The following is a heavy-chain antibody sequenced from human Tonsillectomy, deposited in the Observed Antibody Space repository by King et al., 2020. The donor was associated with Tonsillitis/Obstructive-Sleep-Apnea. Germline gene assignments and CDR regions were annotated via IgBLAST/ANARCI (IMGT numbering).Heavy chain of an antibody. CDR1: GYSFTNYW. J-gene: IGHJ5*02. D-gene: IGHD2-2*02. CDR2: IDPSDSYT. Sequence: VQLVESGAEVKKPGESLRISCKGSGYSFTNYWISWVRQMPGKGLEWIGRIDPSDSYTNYSPSFQGHLTISADKSISTAYLQWSSLKASDTAMYYCARVDCSSASCYTENWFDLWGQGTLVTVSS. CDR3: ARVDCSSASCYTENWFDL. V-gene: IGHV5-10-1*03.